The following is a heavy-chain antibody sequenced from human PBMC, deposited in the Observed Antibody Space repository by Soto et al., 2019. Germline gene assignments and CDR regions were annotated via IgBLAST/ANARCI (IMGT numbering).Heavy chain of an antibody. CDR2: IYYIVST. CDR1: GGSISSGGYY. CDR3: ARDSAITFGGVSAFEI. J-gene: IGHJ3*02. D-gene: IGHD3-16*01. Sequence: SATLSLTCPVSGGSISSGGYYWRWLRPHPGNGLEWILYIYYIVSTYYNPSLKSRVTISVDTSKNQFSLKLSSVTAADTAVYYCARDSAITFGGVSAFEIWGQGTMVTV. V-gene: IGHV4-31*03.